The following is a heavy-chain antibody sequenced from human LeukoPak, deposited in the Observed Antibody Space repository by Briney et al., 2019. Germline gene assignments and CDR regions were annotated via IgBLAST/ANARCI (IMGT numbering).Heavy chain of an antibody. D-gene: IGHD6-19*01. CDR2: NSGGSS. CDR3: AKDLGSSGWYIDY. Sequence: GGSLRLSCAASGFTFSTYGVYWVRQAPGKGLEWVSSNSGGSSYYADSVKGRFTISRDNSKNTLYLQLNSLRAEDTAVYYCAKDLGSSGWYIDYWGQGTLVTVSS. CDR1: GFTFSTYG. V-gene: IGHV3-23*01. J-gene: IGHJ4*02.